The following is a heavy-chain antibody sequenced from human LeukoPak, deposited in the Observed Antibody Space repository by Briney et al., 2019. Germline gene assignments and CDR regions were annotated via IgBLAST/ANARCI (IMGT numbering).Heavy chain of an antibody. CDR2: INPSGGST. Sequence: ASVKVSCKASGYTFTSYYMHWVRQAPRQGLEWMGIINPSGGSTSYAQKFQGRVTMTRDTSTSTVYMELSSLRSEDTAVYYCARARSIAAAGTLYYFDYWGQGTLVTVSS. CDR1: GYTFTSYY. J-gene: IGHJ4*02. CDR3: ARARSIAAAGTLYYFDY. V-gene: IGHV1-46*01. D-gene: IGHD6-13*01.